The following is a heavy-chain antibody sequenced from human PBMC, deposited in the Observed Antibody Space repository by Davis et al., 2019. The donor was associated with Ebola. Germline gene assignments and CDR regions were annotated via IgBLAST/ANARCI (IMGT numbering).Heavy chain of an antibody. J-gene: IGHJ3*02. V-gene: IGHV3-23*01. Sequence: GESLKISCAASGFTFSSYAMSWVRQAPGKGLEWVSAISGSGGSTYYADSVKGRFTISRDNAKNSLYLQMNSLRDEDTAVYYCARVMLLWFGEYTDDAFDIWGQGTMVTVSS. CDR1: GFTFSSYA. D-gene: IGHD3-10*01. CDR3: ARVMLLWFGEYTDDAFDI. CDR2: ISGSGGST.